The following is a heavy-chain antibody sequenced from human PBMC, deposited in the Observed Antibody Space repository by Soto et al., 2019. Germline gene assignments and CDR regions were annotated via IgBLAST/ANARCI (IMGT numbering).Heavy chain of an antibody. CDR2: IWTDSSRR. D-gene: IGHD1-1*01. V-gene: IGHV3-9*01. CDR3: AKLPPGQMMEPPDY. CDR1: GFNFANFV. J-gene: IGHJ4*02. Sequence: SLRLSCAASGFNFANFVMHWVRQAPGKGLEYVSGIWTDSSRRAYAGSVKGRFTISRDNSKNTLYLQMNSLRAEDTAVYYCAKLPPGQMMEPPDYWGQGTLVTV.